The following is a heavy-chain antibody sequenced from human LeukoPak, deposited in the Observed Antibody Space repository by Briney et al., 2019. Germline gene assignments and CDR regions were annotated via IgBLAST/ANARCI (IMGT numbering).Heavy chain of an antibody. Sequence: ASVKVSCKASGYTFNRYYVNWVRQAPGQGLEWMGWINPNSGGTNYAQKFQGRVNMTRDTPITTVYMELSRLRSDETAVFYCASFEVGAWGQGTLVTVSS. CDR3: ASFEVGA. D-gene: IGHD3-10*01. V-gene: IGHV1-2*02. J-gene: IGHJ5*02. CDR2: INPNSGGT. CDR1: GYTFNRYY.